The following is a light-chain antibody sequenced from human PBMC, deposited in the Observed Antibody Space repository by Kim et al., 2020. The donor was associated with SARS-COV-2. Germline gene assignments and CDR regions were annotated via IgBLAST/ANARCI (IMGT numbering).Light chain of an antibody. CDR1: QSIYSY. CDR2: KAS. V-gene: IGKV1-5*03. Sequence: ASVGSTVTITSRASQSIYSYLAWYQQKPGNVPKILMYKASTLEGGVPSRFSGSESGTEFTLTISSLQPDDFATYYCQQFYTYPFTFGQGTRLEIK. J-gene: IGKJ5*01. CDR3: QQFYTYPFT.